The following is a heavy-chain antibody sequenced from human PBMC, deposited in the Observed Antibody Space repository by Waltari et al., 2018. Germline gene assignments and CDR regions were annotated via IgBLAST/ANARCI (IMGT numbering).Heavy chain of an antibody. J-gene: IGHJ4*02. Sequence: DVQLVETGGGLIQTGGSLKRSCAESGFIVNNNSMSWVRQAPGKGLEWVSIVYTGGSTYYADFVKGRFTISRDSSKNTLYLQMNDLRAEDTAVYYCASSTAQPWTKGGLDNWGQGTLVIVSS. V-gene: IGHV3-53*02. CDR2: VYTGGST. D-gene: IGHD5-18*01. CDR1: GFIVNNNS. CDR3: ASSTAQPWTKGGLDN.